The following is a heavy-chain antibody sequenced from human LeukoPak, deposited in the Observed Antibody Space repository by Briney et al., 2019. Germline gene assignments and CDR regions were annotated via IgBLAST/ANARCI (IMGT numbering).Heavy chain of an antibody. CDR1: GYNFISYS. J-gene: IGHJ5*02. CDR3: ARDFAHRRVVTAHIGLDP. V-gene: IGHV1-18*01. Sequence: ASVKVSCKASGYNFISYSISWVRQTPGQGLEWMGWISAYNGYTNYAQKFQGRVTMTTDTSTTTAYMELRSLRSDDTAVYYCARDFAHRRVVTAHIGLDPWGQGTLVTVSS. D-gene: IGHD2-21*02. CDR2: ISAYNGYT.